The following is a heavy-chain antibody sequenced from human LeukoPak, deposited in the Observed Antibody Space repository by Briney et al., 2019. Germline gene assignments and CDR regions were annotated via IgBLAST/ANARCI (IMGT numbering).Heavy chain of an antibody. CDR2: ISSNGGST. V-gene: IGHV3-64*01. CDR3: ARDNVPVGATTRPDY. D-gene: IGHD1-26*01. Sequence: GGSLRLSCAASGFTFSSYAMHWVRQAPGKGLEYVSAISSNGGSTYYANSVKGRFTISRDNSKNTLYLQMGSLRAEDTALYYCARDNVPVGATTRPDYWGQGTLVTVSS. CDR1: GFTFSSYA. J-gene: IGHJ4*02.